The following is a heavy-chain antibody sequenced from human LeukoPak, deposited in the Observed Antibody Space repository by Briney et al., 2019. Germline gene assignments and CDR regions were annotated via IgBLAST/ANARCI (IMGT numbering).Heavy chain of an antibody. J-gene: IGHJ4*02. CDR1: GDSITSDHY. CDR2: IYHSGNT. V-gene: IGHV4-30-4*08. CDR3: ARELRSPYVSIDY. D-gene: IGHD3-16*01. Sequence: SETLSLTCTVSGDSITSDHYWTWIRQPPGKGLEWIAYIYHSGNTYYNPSLRSRVTMSVATTKNQFSLEVKSVTAADTAVYYCARELRSPYVSIDYWGQGTLVTVSS.